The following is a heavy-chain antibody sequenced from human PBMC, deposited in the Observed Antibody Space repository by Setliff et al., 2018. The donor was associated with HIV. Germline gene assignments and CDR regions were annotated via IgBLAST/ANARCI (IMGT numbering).Heavy chain of an antibody. D-gene: IGHD4-17*01. V-gene: IGHV1-69*05. CDR1: GGPFSSFG. CDR2: VIPMYITV. Sequence: ASVKVSCKASGGPFSSFGINWVRQAPGQGLEWMGGVIPMYITVNYAQKFQGKVTITTDESTSTAYMELSGLRSEDTAVYYCAKDDYGDYGSSYYFGMDVWGQGTTVTVSS. J-gene: IGHJ6*02. CDR3: AKDDYGDYGSSYYFGMDV.